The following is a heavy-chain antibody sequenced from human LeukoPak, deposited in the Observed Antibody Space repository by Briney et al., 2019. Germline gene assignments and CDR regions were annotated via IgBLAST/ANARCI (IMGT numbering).Heavy chain of an antibody. V-gene: IGHV3-7*01. J-gene: IGHJ4*02. CDR3: ARDQGDYDYVWGSRWYFDY. Sequence: PGGSPRLSCAASGFTFSSYWMSWVRQAPGKGLEWVANIKQDGSEKYYVDSVKGRFTISRDNAKNSLYLQMNSLRAEDTAVYYCARDQGDYDYVWGSRWYFDYWGQGTLVTVSS. CDR2: IKQDGSEK. D-gene: IGHD3-16*01. CDR1: GFTFSSYW.